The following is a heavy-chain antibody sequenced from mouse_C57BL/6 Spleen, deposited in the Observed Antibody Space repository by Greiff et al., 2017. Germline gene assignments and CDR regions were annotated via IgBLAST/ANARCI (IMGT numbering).Heavy chain of an antibody. CDR1: GFSLSTFGMG. Sequence: QVTLKECGPGILQPSQTLSLTCSFSGFSLSTFGMGVGWIRQPSGKGLEWLAHIWWDDDKYYNPALKSRLTISKDTSKNQVFLKIANVDTADTATYYCARMEKYSNYGFDYWGQGTTLTVSS. J-gene: IGHJ2*01. CDR2: IWWDDDK. V-gene: IGHV8-8*01. D-gene: IGHD2-5*01. CDR3: ARMEKYSNYGFDY.